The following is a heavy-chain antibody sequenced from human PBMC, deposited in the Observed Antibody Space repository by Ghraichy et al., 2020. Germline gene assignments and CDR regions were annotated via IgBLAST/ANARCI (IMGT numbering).Heavy chain of an antibody. CDR3: ATDYRYCSGGSCYYYYYGMDV. Sequence: ASVKVSCKVSGYTLTELSMHWVRQAPGKGLEWMGGFDPEDGETIYAQKFQGRVTMTEDTSTDTAYMELSSLRSEDTAVYYCATDYRYCSGGSCYYYYYGMDVWGQGTTVTVSS. J-gene: IGHJ6*02. CDR2: FDPEDGET. CDR1: GYTLTELS. V-gene: IGHV1-24*01. D-gene: IGHD2-15*01.